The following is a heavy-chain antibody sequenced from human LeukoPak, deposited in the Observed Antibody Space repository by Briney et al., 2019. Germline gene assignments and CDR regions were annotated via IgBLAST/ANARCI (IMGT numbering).Heavy chain of an antibody. CDR1: GFTFSSYE. CDR3: ARRAVAGRYFDY. V-gene: IGHV3-48*03. J-gene: IGHJ4*02. CDR2: ISSIGRTT. D-gene: IGHD6-19*01. Sequence: GGSLRLSCAVSGFTFSSYEMNWVCQAPGKGLGWVSYISSIGRTTYYADSVKGRFAISRDNAKNSLYLQMNSLRAEDTAVYYCARRAVAGRYFDYWGQGTLVTVSS.